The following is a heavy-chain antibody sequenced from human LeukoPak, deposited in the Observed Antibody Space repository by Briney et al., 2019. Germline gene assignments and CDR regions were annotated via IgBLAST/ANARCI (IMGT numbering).Heavy chain of an antibody. CDR3: PRQVGSGSYYGYYMDV. D-gene: IGHD3-10*01. CDR1: GYSFTSYW. V-gene: IGHV5-51*01. Sequence: GESLKISCKGSGYSFTSYWIGWVRQMPGKGLEWMGIIYPGDSDTRYSPSFQGQVTTSADKSISTAYLQWSSLKASDTAMYYCPRQVGSGSYYGYYMDVWGKGTTVTVSS. CDR2: IYPGDSDT. J-gene: IGHJ6*03.